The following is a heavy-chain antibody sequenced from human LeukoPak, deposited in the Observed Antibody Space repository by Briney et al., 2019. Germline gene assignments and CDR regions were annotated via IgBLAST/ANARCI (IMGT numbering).Heavy chain of an antibody. CDR1: GYTFTGYY. J-gene: IGHJ4*02. CDR3: ARDRGSWYYDSSGYSPIPFDY. Sequence: GASVKVSCKASGYTFTGYYMHWVRQAPGQGLEWLGWINPNSGGTNYAQKFQGWVTMTRDTSISTAYMELSRLRSEDTAVYYCARDRGSWYYDSSGYSPIPFDYWGQGTLVTVSS. CDR2: INPNSGGT. D-gene: IGHD3-22*01. V-gene: IGHV1-2*04.